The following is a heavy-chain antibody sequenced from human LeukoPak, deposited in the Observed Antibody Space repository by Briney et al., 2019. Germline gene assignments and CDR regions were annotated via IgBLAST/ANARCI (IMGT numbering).Heavy chain of an antibody. D-gene: IGHD2-2*01. J-gene: IGHJ4*02. V-gene: IGHV1-46*01. CDR2: INPSGVST. Sequence: ASVTVSFKASGDTFTTYYIHWVRQAPGQGLEWMGMINPSGVSTSDAQKFQGRVTMTRDTSTSTVHMALSSLRSEDTAIYYGARDGLCRGTSCYDYWGQGTLVTVSS. CDR3: ARDGLCRGTSCYDY. CDR1: GDTFTTYY.